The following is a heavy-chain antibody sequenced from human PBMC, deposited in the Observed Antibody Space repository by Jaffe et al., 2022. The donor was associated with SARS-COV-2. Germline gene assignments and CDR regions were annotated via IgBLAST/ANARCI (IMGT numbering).Heavy chain of an antibody. J-gene: IGHJ6*02. CDR1: GGSFSGYY. Sequence: QVQLQQWGAGLLKPSETLSLTCAVYGGSFSGYYWSWIRQPPGKGLEWIGEINHSGSTNYNPSLKSRVTISVDTSKNQFSLKLSSVTAADTAVYYCARDRRLRGGYDWGFDYYYYYGMDVWGQGTTVTVSS. D-gene: IGHD5-12*01. V-gene: IGHV4-34*01. CDR3: ARDRRLRGGYDWGFDYYYYYGMDV. CDR2: INHSGST.